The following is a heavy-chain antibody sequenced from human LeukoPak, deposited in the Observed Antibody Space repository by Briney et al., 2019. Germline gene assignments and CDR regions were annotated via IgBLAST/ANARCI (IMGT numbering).Heavy chain of an antibody. V-gene: IGHV4-34*01. Sequence: SVTLSLTCAVYGGSFSGYYWSWIRQPPGKGLEWIGEINHSGSTNYNPSLKSRVTISVATSKNQFSLKLSSVTAADTAVYYCAREGKHGMDVWGQGTTVTVSS. CDR1: GGSFSGYY. J-gene: IGHJ6*02. CDR3: AREGKHGMDV. CDR2: INHSGST.